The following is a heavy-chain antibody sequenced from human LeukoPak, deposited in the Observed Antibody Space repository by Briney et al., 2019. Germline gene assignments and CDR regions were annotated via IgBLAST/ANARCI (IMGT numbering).Heavy chain of an antibody. CDR1: GGTFSSHA. CDR3: ARAPIVGAFDY. Sequence: ASVKVSCKASGGTFSSHAISWVRQAPGQRLEWMGWINAGNGNTKYSQKFQGRVTITRDTSAGTAYMELSSLRSEDTAVYYCARAPIVGAFDYWGQGTLVTVSS. J-gene: IGHJ4*02. CDR2: INAGNGNT. D-gene: IGHD1-26*01. V-gene: IGHV1-3*01.